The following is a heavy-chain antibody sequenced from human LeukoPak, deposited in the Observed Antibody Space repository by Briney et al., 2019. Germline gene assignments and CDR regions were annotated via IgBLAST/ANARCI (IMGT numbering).Heavy chain of an antibody. CDR2: ISGSGGST. J-gene: IGHJ4*02. V-gene: IGHV3-23*01. CDR3: ARYSSGYLYPDY. Sequence: GGSLRLSCAASGFTFSSYAMSWVRQAPGKGLEWVSAISGSGGSTYYADSVKGRFTISRDNSKNTLYLQMNSLRAEDTAVYYCARYSSGYLYPDYWGQGTLVTVSS. CDR1: GFTFSSYA. D-gene: IGHD3-22*01.